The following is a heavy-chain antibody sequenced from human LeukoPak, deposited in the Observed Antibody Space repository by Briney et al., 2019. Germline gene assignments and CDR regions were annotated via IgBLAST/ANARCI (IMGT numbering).Heavy chain of an antibody. CDR2: IFTSGGT. CDR3: ARDRHSGSYLNWFDP. CDR1: GGSISSYY. D-gene: IGHD1-26*01. J-gene: IGHJ5*02. Sequence: SETLSLTCTVSGGSISSYYWSWIRRPAGKGLERLGGIFTSGGTNYNPSLKSRVTMSVDTSKNQFSLRLCPVTAADTAVYYCARDRHSGSYLNWFDPWGQGTLVTVSS. V-gene: IGHV4-4*07.